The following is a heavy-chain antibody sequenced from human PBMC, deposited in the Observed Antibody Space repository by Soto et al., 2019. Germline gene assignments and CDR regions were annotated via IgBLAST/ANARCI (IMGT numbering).Heavy chain of an antibody. CDR3: ARTPPLGYFDY. V-gene: IGHV4-30-4*01. CDR1: GGSISSGDYY. Sequence: SETLSLTCTVSGGSISSGDYYWSWIRQPPGKGLEWIGYIYHSGSTYYNPSLKSRVTISVDTSKNQFSLKLSSVTAADTAVYYCARTPPLGYFDYWGQGTLVTVSS. J-gene: IGHJ4*02. CDR2: IYHSGST.